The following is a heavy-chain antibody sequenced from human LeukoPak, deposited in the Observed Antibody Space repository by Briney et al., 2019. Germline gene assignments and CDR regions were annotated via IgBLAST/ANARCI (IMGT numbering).Heavy chain of an antibody. D-gene: IGHD5-18*01. CDR3: ARGMNTAMDPFDY. CDR2: INHSGST. Sequence: GSLRLSCAASGFTVSSYYMNWVRQAPGKGLEWIGEINHSGSTNYNPSLKSRVTISVDTSKNQFSLKLSSVTAADTAVYYCARGMNTAMDPFDYWGQGTLVTVSS. CDR1: GFTVSSYY. V-gene: IGHV4-34*01. J-gene: IGHJ4*02.